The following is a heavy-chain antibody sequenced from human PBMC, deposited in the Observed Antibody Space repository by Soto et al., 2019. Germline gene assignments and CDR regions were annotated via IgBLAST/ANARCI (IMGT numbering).Heavy chain of an antibody. CDR2: ISGSGGST. Sequence: PGGSLRLSCAASGFTFSTYAMSWVRQAPGKGLEWVSAISGSGGSTYYADSVKGRFTISRDNSKNTLYLQMNSLRAEDTAVYYWAKDPSPLQWVQRANWFHSWGQGTLVTVS. CDR3: AKDPSPLQWVQRANWFHS. V-gene: IGHV3-23*01. D-gene: IGHD6-19*01. J-gene: IGHJ5*01. CDR1: GFTFSTYA.